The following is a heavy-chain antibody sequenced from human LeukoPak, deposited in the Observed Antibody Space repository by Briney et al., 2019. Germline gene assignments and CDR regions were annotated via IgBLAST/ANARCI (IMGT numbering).Heavy chain of an antibody. V-gene: IGHV3-23*01. CDR2: ISGSGGST. CDR1: GFTFSSYA. D-gene: IGHD3-3*01. CDR3: AKAHLEWLLGIGY. Sequence: GGSLRLSCAASGFTFSSYAMSWVRQAPGKGLEWVSAISGSGGSTYYADSVKGRFTISRDNSKNTLYLQMNSLGAEDTAVYYCAKAHLEWLLGIGYWGQGTLVTVSS. J-gene: IGHJ4*02.